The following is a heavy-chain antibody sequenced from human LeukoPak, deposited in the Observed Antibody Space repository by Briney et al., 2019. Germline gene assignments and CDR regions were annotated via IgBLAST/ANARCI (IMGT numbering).Heavy chain of an antibody. CDR1: GYTFTSYD. J-gene: IGHJ4*02. Sequence: ASVKVSCKASGYTFTSYDINWVRQATGQGLEWMGWMNTNSGNTGYAQKFQGRVTMTGNTSISTAYMELSSLRSEDTAVYYCARSWYSSGWYYFDYWGQGTLVTVSS. CDR3: ARSWYSSGWYYFDY. D-gene: IGHD6-19*01. CDR2: MNTNSGNT. V-gene: IGHV1-8*01.